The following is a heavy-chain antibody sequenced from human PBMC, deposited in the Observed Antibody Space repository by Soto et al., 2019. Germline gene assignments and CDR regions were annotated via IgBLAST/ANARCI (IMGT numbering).Heavy chain of an antibody. V-gene: IGHV3-7*01. CDR1: GFTFSSYG. Sequence: GGSLRLSCAASGFTFSSYGMRWVRQAPGKGLEWVAVIKHDGSEKYYVDSVKGRFTISRDNSKNSLYLQMNSLRAEDTAVYYCARGRGGARGFSYAAHWGQGTLVTVSS. CDR2: IKHDGSEK. D-gene: IGHD2-2*01. J-gene: IGHJ4*02. CDR3: ARGRGGARGFSYAAH.